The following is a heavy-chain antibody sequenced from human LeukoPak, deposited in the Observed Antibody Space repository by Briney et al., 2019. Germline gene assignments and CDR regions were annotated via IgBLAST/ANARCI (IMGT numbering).Heavy chain of an antibody. CDR1: GFTFSSYG. V-gene: IGHV3-30*18. CDR3: AKSGTRSSWSPRLKTYFDY. CDR2: ISYDGSNK. J-gene: IGHJ4*02. Sequence: PGGSLRLSCVASGFTFSSYGMHWVRQAPGKGLEWVASISYDGSNKYYADAVKGRFTISRDNSKNTLYLQMNSLRAEDTSIYYCAKSGTRSSWSPRLKTYFDYWGQGTLVTVSS. D-gene: IGHD6-13*01.